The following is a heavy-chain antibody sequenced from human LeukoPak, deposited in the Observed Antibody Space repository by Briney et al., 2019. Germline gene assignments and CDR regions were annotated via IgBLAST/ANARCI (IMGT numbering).Heavy chain of an antibody. CDR2: IIPILGIA. CDR3: ARALKYCSSTSCPTPYYYYGMDA. J-gene: IGHJ6*02. Sequence: SVKVSCKASGGTFSSYAISWVRQAPGQGLEWMGRIIPILGIANYAQKFQGRVTITADKSTSTAYMELSSLRSEDTAVYYCARALKYCSSTSCPTPYYYYGMDAWGQGTTVTVSS. D-gene: IGHD2-2*01. V-gene: IGHV1-69*04. CDR1: GGTFSSYA.